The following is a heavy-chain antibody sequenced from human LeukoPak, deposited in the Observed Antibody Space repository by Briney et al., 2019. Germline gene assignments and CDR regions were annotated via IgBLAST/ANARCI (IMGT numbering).Heavy chain of an antibody. CDR2: ISYDGSNK. D-gene: IGHD1-26*01. V-gene: IGHV3-30-3*01. J-gene: IGHJ4*02. CDR1: GFTFSSYA. CDR3: ATTTLGGSYPFDY. Sequence: GRSLRLSCAASGFTFSSYAMHWVRQAPGKGLEWVAVISYDGSNKYYADSVKGRFTISRDNSKNTLYLQMNSLRAEDMAVYYCATTTLGGSYPFDYWGQGTLVTVSS.